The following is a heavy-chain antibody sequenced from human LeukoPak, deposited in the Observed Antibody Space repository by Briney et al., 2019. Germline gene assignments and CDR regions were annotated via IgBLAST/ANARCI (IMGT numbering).Heavy chain of an antibody. J-gene: IGHJ4*02. V-gene: IGHV3-9*03. CDR3: AKGALAVAVAYSDY. D-gene: IGHD6-19*01. CDR1: GFTFDDYA. CDR2: ISWNSGSI. Sequence: GGSLRLSCAASGFTFDDYAMHWVRQAPGKGLEWVSGISWNSGSIGYADSVKGRFTISRDNAKNSLYLQMNSLRAEDMALYYCAKGALAVAVAYSDYCGQGTLVTVSS.